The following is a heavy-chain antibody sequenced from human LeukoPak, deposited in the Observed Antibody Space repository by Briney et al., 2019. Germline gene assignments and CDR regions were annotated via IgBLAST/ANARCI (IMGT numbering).Heavy chain of an antibody. V-gene: IGHV1-69*05. Sequence: ASVKVSCKASGGTFSSYAISWVRQAPGQGLEWMGGIIPIFGTANYAQKFQGRVTITTDESTSTAYMELSSLRSEGTAVYYCARWWSGSYLRRNRPRDQSYFDYWGQGTLVTVSS. CDR1: GGTFSSYA. D-gene: IGHD1-26*01. J-gene: IGHJ4*02. CDR2: IIPIFGTA. CDR3: ARWWSGSYLRRNRPRDQSYFDY.